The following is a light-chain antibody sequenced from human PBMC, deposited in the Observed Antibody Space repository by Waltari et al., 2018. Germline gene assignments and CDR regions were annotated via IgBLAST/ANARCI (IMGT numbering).Light chain of an antibody. CDR2: EDN. J-gene: IGLJ3*02. CDR1: SGSIASNF. V-gene: IGLV6-57*03. Sequence: FMLTQPHSVSESPGKTVIISCTRSSGSIASNFVQWYQQRPGSAPTTVIFEDNERPPGVPDRFSGSIDSSSNSASLTISGLRTEDEADYYCQSYDTTTHRVFGGGTKLTVL. CDR3: QSYDTTTHRV.